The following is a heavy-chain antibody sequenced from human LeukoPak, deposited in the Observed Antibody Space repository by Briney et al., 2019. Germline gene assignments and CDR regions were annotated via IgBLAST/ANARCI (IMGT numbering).Heavy chain of an antibody. CDR2: ISGYNANT. J-gene: IGHJ4*02. V-gene: IGHV1-18*01. Sequence: APVKLSCKASGYTVTTYGIIWGPEAPGKGLEYMRWISGYNANTNYAQKLQGRVTMTTDRSTSTVYMELRSLRSDDTAVYYCARDLKMGYSSGRYSWGTGSSNDYWGQGTLVTVSA. CDR1: GYTVTTYG. CDR3: ARDLKMGYSSGRYSWGTGSSNDY. D-gene: IGHD6-19*01.